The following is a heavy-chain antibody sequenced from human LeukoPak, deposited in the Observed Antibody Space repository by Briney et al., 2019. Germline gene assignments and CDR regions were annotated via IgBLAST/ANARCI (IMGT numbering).Heavy chain of an antibody. CDR3: AREARLASAAGLDV. D-gene: IGHD5-12*01. J-gene: IGHJ6*02. CDR2: LYGSASI. CDR1: GGSISGYC. Sequence: PSETLSLTCTVSGGSISGYCWSWIRQPAGKGLEWIGRLYGSASIKYNPSLRSRLSLSGDTSKNQFSLKLSSVTAADTAVYYCAREARLASAAGLDVWGQGTMVTVS. V-gene: IGHV4-4*07.